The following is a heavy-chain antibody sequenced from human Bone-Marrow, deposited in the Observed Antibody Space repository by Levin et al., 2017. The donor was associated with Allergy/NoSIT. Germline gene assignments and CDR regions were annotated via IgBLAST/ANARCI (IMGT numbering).Heavy chain of an antibody. CDR2: IRKKANSYST. CDR1: GFSFSDHF. Sequence: GESLKISCAASGFSFSDHFMEWVRQAPGKGLEWVGRIRKKANSYSTGYAASVKGRFIISRDDSKNSLYLQMNSLKNEDTAVYYCARVLDYYDSSGYSVDAFDIWGQGTLVIVSS. V-gene: IGHV3-72*01. D-gene: IGHD3-22*01. J-gene: IGHJ3*02. CDR3: ARVLDYYDSSGYSVDAFDI.